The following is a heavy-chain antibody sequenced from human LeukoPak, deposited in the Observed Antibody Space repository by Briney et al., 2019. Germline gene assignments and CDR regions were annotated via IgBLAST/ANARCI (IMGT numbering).Heavy chain of an antibody. CDR3: AKVREQQLDFYFDY. V-gene: IGHV3-23*01. Sequence: AGGSLRLFCAASGFTLSSYAMSWVPEAPRKGLVWVLAIIGSGGSTYYADSVKGRFTNSRDNSKNTLYLQMNSLRAEDTAVYYCAKVREQQLDFYFDYWGQGTLVTVSS. J-gene: IGHJ4*02. CDR1: GFTLSSYA. D-gene: IGHD6-13*01. CDR2: IIGSGGST.